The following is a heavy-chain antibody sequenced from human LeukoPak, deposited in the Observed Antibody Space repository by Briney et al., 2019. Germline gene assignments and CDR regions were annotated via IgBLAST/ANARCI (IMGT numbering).Heavy chain of an antibody. D-gene: IGHD3-10*01. CDR1: GGSISSYY. CDR3: ARTSIWFGELYWFDP. Sequence: SETLSLTCTVSGGSISSYYWSWIRQPAGKGLEWIGRIYTSGSTNYNPSLKSRVTMSVDTSKNQFSLKLSSVTAADTAVYYCARTSIWFGELYWFDPWGQGTMVTVSS. J-gene: IGHJ3*01. V-gene: IGHV4-4*07. CDR2: IYTSGST.